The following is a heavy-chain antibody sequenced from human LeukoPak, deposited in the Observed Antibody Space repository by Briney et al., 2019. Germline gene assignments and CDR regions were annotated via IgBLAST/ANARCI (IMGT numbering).Heavy chain of an antibody. V-gene: IGHV4-31*03. CDR1: GGSISSGGCY. Sequence: SETLSLTCTVSGGSISSGGCYWNWIRQHPGKGLEWIGHIYYSGGTYYNPSLKSRVTISVDASKNQFSLKVSSVTAADTAVYYCARASRGGYNSPDYWGQGTLVTVSS. D-gene: IGHD5-24*01. CDR3: ARASRGGYNSPDY. J-gene: IGHJ4*02. CDR2: IYYSGGT.